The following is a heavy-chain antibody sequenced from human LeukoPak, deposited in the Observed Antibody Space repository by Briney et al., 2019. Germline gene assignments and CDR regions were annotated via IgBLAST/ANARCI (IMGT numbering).Heavy chain of an antibody. CDR3: ARARVRDLYYFDY. CDR1: GFTFSSYG. V-gene: IGHV3-33*01. J-gene: IGHJ4*02. D-gene: IGHD3-10*01. Sequence: GGSLRLSCAASGFTFSSYGMHWVRQAPGKGLEWVAVIWCDGSNKYYADSVKGRFTISRDNSKNTLYLQMNSLRAEDTAVYYCARARVRDLYYFDYWGQGTLVTVSS. CDR2: IWCDGSNK.